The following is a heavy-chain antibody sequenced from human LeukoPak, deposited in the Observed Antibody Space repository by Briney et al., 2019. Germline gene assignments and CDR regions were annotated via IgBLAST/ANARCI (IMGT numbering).Heavy chain of an antibody. D-gene: IGHD3-22*01. CDR2: INPNSGGT. CDR1: GYTFTGYY. V-gene: IGHV1-2*02. CDR3: ARGYYYDSSGYSSFDY. Sequence: ASVKVSCKASGYTFTGYYMHWVRQAPGQGLEWMGWINPNSGGTNYAQKFQGRVTMTRDTSISTAYMELSRLRSDDTAVYYCARGYYYDSSGYSSFDYWGQGTLVTVSS. J-gene: IGHJ4*02.